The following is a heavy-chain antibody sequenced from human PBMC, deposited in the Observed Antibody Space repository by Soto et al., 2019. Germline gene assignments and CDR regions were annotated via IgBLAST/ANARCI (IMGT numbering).Heavy chain of an antibody. CDR2: IYHSGST. V-gene: IGHV4-4*02. D-gene: IGHD6-13*01. Sequence: SETLSLTCAVSGGSISSSNWWSWVRQPPGKGLEWIGEIYHSGSTNYNPSLKSRVTISVDKSKNQFSLKLSSVTAADTAVYYCAREAIAAAETKDYYYYYGMDVWGQGTTVTVS. CDR1: GGSISSSNW. CDR3: AREAIAAAETKDYYYYYGMDV. J-gene: IGHJ6*02.